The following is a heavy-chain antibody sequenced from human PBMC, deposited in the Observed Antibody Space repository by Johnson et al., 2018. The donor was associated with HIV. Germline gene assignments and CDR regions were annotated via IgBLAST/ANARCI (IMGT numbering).Heavy chain of an antibody. J-gene: IGHJ3*02. V-gene: IGHV3-53*01. CDR3: ARGTIIMFRGVIGFDI. D-gene: IGHD3-10*01. CDR1: GFTVSTYH. CDR2: IYDGGRT. Sequence: VQLVESGGGLIQPGESLRLSCAASGFTVSTYHMSWVRQAPGKGLEWVSVIYDGGRTYYGDSVKGRFTISGATSKNTVHLEMNSLRAKDTAMYYCARGTIIMFRGVIGFDIWGQGTMVTVSS.